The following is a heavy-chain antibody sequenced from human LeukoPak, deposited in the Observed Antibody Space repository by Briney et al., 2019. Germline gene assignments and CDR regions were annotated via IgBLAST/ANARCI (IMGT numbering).Heavy chain of an antibody. CDR2: IYYSGST. J-gene: IGHJ4*02. CDR1: GGSISSSSYY. V-gene: IGHV4-39*07. CDR3: ARDGVWEPSARFDY. D-gene: IGHD1-26*01. Sequence: SETLSLTCTVSGGSISSSSYYWGWIRQPPGKGLEWIGSIYYSGSTYYNPSLKSRVTISVDTSKNQFSLKLSSVTAADTAVYYCARDGVWEPSARFDYWGQGTLVTVSS.